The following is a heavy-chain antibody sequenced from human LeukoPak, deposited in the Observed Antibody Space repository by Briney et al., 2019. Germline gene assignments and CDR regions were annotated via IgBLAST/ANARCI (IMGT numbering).Heavy chain of an antibody. CDR1: GYTCTGYY. V-gene: IGHV1-2*02. Sequence: ASVKVSCMASGYTCTGYYMHWVRQAPGQGLEWMGWINPNSGGTNYAQKFQGRVTMTRDTSISTAYMELSRLGSDDTAVYYCAAGELDSYGYYYYYYMDVWGKGTTVTISS. CDR2: INPNSGGT. D-gene: IGHD5-18*01. CDR3: AAGELDSYGYYYYYYMDV. J-gene: IGHJ6*03.